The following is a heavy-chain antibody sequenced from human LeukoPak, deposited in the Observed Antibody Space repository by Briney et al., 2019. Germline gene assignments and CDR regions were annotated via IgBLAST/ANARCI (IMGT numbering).Heavy chain of an antibody. D-gene: IGHD1-14*01. Sequence: PGGSLRLSCAASGFTFSNAWMSWVRQAPGKGLEWVGLIKSKTDGGTTDYAAPVKGRFTISRDDSKNTLYLQMNSLRAEDTAVYYCARDRGRLRLAGGDYYMDVWGKGTTVTVSS. V-gene: IGHV3-15*01. J-gene: IGHJ6*03. CDR2: IKSKTDGGTT. CDR3: ARDRGRLRLAGGDYYMDV. CDR1: GFTFSNAW.